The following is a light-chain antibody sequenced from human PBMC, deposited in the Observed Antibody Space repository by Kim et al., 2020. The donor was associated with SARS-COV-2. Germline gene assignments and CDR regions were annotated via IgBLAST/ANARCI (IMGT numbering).Light chain of an antibody. CDR1: NIGGYN. CDR3: QVWDTTSGV. CDR2: RDS. J-gene: IGLJ3*02. V-gene: IGLV3-9*01. Sequence: GGKNIGGYNVNLYQQTPGQAPVRVIYRDSNRPSGIPERFSGSNSGNTATLTISSAQAGDEADYYCQVWDTTSGVFGGVTKLTVL.